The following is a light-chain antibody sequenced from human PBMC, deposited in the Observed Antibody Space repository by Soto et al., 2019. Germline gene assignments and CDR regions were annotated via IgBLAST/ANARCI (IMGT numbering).Light chain of an antibody. CDR3: QQYNSYWT. Sequence: DIQMTHSPSSLSASVGDRVTITSRASQSISSYLNWYQQKPGKAPKLLIYAASTLQGGVPSRFSGSGSGTEFTLTISSLQPDDVATYYCQQYNSYWTFGQGTKVDIK. CDR1: QSISSY. CDR2: AAS. V-gene: IGKV1-5*01. J-gene: IGKJ1*01.